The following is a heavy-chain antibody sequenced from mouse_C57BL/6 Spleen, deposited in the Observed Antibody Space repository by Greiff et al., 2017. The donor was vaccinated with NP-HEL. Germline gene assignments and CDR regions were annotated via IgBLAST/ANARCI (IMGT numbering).Heavy chain of an antibody. CDR1: GYTFTSYG. D-gene: IGHD2-4*01. CDR2: IYPRSGNT. V-gene: IGHV1-81*01. CDR3: ARRPYDYDGRGFDY. J-gene: IGHJ2*01. Sequence: QVQLKQSGAELARPGASVKLSCKASGYTFTSYGISWVKQRTGQGLEWIGEIYPRSGNTYYNEKFKGKATLTADKSSSTAYMALRSLTSEDSAVYFCARRPYDYDGRGFDYWGQGTTLTVSS.